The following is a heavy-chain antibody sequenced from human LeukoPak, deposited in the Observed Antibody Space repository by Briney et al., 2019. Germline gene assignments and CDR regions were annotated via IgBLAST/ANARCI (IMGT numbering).Heavy chain of an antibody. V-gene: IGHV1-8*02. J-gene: IGHJ6*02. D-gene: IGHD2-2*01. Sequence: PLASVKVSCKTSGYTFTDYSIHWVRQATGQGLEWMGWMNPNSGNTGYAQKFQGRVTMTRNTSISTAYMELSSLRSEDTAVYYCAREYSICSSTSCYRHYYYGMDVWGQGTTVTVSS. CDR3: AREYSICSSTSCYRHYYYGMDV. CDR2: MNPNSGNT. CDR1: GYTFTDYS.